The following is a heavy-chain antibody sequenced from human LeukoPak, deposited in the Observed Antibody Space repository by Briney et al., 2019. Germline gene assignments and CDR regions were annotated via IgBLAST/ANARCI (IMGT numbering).Heavy chain of an antibody. D-gene: IGHD6-19*01. Sequence: SETLSLTCTVSGYSISSGYYWGWIRQPPGKGLEWIGSIYHSGSTYYNPSLKSRVTISVDTSKNQFSLKLSSVTAADTAMYYCARKIAVAGNFDYWGQGTLVTVSS. CDR1: GYSISSGYY. J-gene: IGHJ4*02. CDR3: ARKIAVAGNFDY. CDR2: IYHSGST. V-gene: IGHV4-38-2*02.